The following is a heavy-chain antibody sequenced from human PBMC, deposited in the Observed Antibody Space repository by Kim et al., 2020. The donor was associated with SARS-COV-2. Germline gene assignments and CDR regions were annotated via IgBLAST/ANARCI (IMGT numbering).Heavy chain of an antibody. CDR2: IIPIFGTA. CDR1: GGTFSSYA. V-gene: IGHV1-69*13. J-gene: IGHJ4*02. CDR3: AKEQYSSSWTGPVDY. Sequence: SVKVSCKASGGTFSSYAISWVRQAPGQGLEWMGGIIPIFGTANYAQKFQGRVTITADESTSTAYMELSSLRSEDTAVYYCAKEQYSSSWTGPVDYWGQGTLVTISS. D-gene: IGHD6-13*01.